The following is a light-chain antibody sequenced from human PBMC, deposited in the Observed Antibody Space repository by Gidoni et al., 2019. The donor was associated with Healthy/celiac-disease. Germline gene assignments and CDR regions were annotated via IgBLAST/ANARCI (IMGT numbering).Light chain of an antibody. CDR3: QQRSNWPSIT. CDR2: DAS. J-gene: IGKJ5*01. Sequence: EIVLTQSPATLSLSLGERATLSCRASQSVSSYLAWYQQKPGQAPRLLIYDASNRATDFTLTISSLEPEDFAVYYCQQRSNWPSITFGQGTRLEIK. V-gene: IGKV3-11*01. CDR1: QSVSSY.